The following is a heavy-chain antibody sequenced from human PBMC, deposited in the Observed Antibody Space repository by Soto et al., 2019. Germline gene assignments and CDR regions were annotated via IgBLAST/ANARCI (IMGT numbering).Heavy chain of an antibody. V-gene: IGHV5-51*01. CDR2: TYPSASDT. J-gene: IGHJ6*02. CDR1: GCGFTSYL. CDR3: ARLSRDHGGMDV. Sequence: GESVRTSCQCSGCGFTSYLIEWVPQMPGKGPEWMGITYPSASDTRYSPSFQGQVTISADKSISTAYLQGSSLKASDTAMYYSARLSRDHGGMDVWGQGTTVTVSS.